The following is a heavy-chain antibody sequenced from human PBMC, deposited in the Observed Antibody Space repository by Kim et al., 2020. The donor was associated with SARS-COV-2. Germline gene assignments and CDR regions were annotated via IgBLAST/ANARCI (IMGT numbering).Heavy chain of an antibody. CDR3: ARVRQQLEPDPSFFDY. CDR1: GGSFSGYY. V-gene: IGHV4-34*01. D-gene: IGHD6-13*01. J-gene: IGHJ4*02. Sequence: SETLSLTCAVYGGSFSGYYWSWIRQPPGKGLEWIGEINHSGSTNYNPSLKSRVTISVDTSKNQFSLKLSSVTAADTAVYYCARVRQQLEPDPSFFDYWGQGTLVTVSS. CDR2: INHSGST.